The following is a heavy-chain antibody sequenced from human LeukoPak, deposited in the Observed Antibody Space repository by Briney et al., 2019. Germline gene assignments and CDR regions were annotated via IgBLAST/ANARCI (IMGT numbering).Heavy chain of an antibody. J-gene: IGHJ4*02. D-gene: IGHD6-13*01. CDR3: AGSGHYSSFGY. CDR1: GGSISSSSYY. V-gene: IGHV4-39*01. Sequence: SETLSLTCTVSGGSISSSSYYWGWIRQPPGKGLEWIGSIYYSGSTYYNPSLKSRVTISVDTSKNQFSLKLSSVTAADTAVYYCAGSGHYSSFGYWGQGTLVTVSS. CDR2: IYYSGST.